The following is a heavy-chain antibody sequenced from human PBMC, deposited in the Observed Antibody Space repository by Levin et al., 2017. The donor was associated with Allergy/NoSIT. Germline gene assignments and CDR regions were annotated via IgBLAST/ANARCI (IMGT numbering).Heavy chain of an antibody. CDR3: AKLRRAYSSGYFGNSYYGMDV. V-gene: IGHV4-34*01. Sequence: SETLSLTCAVSGGSFDGHSWSWIRQPPGKGLEWIGEINHTGSTNYNPSLTSRVTLSVDTSKRQFSLRLNSVTAADTAVYYCAKLRRAYSSGYFGNSYYGMDVWGQGTTVIVS. J-gene: IGHJ6*02. CDR2: INHTGST. D-gene: IGHD6-19*01. CDR1: GGSFDGHS.